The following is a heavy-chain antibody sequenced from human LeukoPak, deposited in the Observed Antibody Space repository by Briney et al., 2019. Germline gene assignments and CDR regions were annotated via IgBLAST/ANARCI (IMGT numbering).Heavy chain of an antibody. V-gene: IGHV3-74*01. Sequence: GGSLRLSCAASGFXFSSYWIHWVRQAPGKGLVWVSHINSDGSSTSYADSVKGRCTISRDNAKNTLYLQMNSLRAEDTAVYYCARGAGSYYYDSSGYPNDAFDIWGQGTMVTVSS. CDR1: GFXFSSYW. J-gene: IGHJ3*02. CDR3: ARGAGSYYYDSSGYPNDAFDI. D-gene: IGHD3-22*01. CDR2: INSDGSST.